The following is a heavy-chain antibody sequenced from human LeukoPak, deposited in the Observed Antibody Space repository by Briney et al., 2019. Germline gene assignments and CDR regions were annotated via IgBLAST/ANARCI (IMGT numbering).Heavy chain of an antibody. CDR2: INPNSGGT. D-gene: IGHD5-12*01. CDR1: GYTFTGYY. V-gene: IGHV1-2*04. J-gene: IGHJ4*02. Sequence: GASLKVSCKASGYTFTGYYMHWVRQAPGQGLEWMGWINPNSGGTNYAQKFQGWVTMTRDTSISTAYMELSRLRSDDTAVYYCARGYSGYGGYFDYWGQGTLVTVSS. CDR3: ARGYSGYGGYFDY.